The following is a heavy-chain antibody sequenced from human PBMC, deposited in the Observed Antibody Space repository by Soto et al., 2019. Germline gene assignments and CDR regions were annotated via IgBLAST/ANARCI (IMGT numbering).Heavy chain of an antibody. D-gene: IGHD2-21*01. J-gene: IGHJ4*02. Sequence: EVRLVQTGGALIQPGGSLRLSCAVSGFSVRDNYMFWVRQAPGKGLEWVSLIYSGGGTDYADSVQGRFTISRDNSKNTLFLQMNSLRVEDTAVHYCARKTDSAGDGDFWGQGTLVTVSS. CDR1: GFSVRDNY. CDR3: ARKTDSAGDGDF. V-gene: IGHV3-53*02. CDR2: IYSGGGT.